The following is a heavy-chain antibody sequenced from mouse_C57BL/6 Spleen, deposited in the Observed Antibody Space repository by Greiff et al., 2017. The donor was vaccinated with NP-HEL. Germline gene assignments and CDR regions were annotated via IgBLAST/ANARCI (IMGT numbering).Heavy chain of an antibody. Sequence: QVQLKESGAELVRPGTSVKMSCKASGYTFTNYWIGWAKQRPGHGLEWIGDIYPGGGYTNYNEKFKGKATLTADKSSSTAYMQFSSLTSEDSAIYYCARWGVTTPFDYWGQGTTLTVSS. J-gene: IGHJ2*01. CDR3: ARWGVTTPFDY. V-gene: IGHV1-63*01. D-gene: IGHD2-2*01. CDR2: IYPGGGYT. CDR1: GYTFTNYW.